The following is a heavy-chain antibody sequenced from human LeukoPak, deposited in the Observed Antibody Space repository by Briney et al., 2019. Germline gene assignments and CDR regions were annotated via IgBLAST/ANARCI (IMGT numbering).Heavy chain of an antibody. J-gene: IGHJ4*02. Sequence: GRSLRLSCAASGFTFSTYGMHWVRQAPGKGLEWVAIIWYDGSNKYYADSVKGRFTISRDISKNTLHLQMNSLRAGDTAVYYCAREESGSLDFWGQGTLVTVSS. D-gene: IGHD1-26*01. CDR2: IWYDGSNK. CDR3: AREESGSLDF. V-gene: IGHV3-33*01. CDR1: GFTFSTYG.